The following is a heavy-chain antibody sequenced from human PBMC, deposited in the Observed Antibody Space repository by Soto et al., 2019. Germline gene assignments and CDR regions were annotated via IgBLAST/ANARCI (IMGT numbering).Heavy chain of an antibody. CDR2: IAHDGTYA. Sequence: QVQLVESGGGVVQPGRSLRLSCEASGLTFSNYGMHWVRRAPGKGLEWVAVIAHDGTYANYADSVKGRFTISRDSSKNTLYLHMNRLRTEATAVYYCVTEAHSSAHYKGAFDYWGQGTLVTVSS. D-gene: IGHD6-19*01. V-gene: IGHV3-30*03. CDR3: VTEAHSSAHYKGAFDY. CDR1: GLTFSNYG. J-gene: IGHJ4*02.